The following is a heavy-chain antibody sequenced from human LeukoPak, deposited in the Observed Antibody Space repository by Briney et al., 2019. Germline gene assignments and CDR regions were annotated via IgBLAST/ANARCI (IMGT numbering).Heavy chain of an antibody. J-gene: IGHJ6*03. CDR1: GGSFSGYY. CDR2: INHSGST. D-gene: IGHD3-10*01. V-gene: IGHV4-34*01. Sequence: SETLSLTCAVYGGSFSGYYWSWIRQPPGKGREWIGEINHSGSTNYNPSLKSRVTISVDTSKNQFSLKLSSVTAADTAVYYCARGPFYGSGSYRYYYYYMDVWGKGTTVTVSS. CDR3: ARGPFYGSGSYRYYYYYMDV.